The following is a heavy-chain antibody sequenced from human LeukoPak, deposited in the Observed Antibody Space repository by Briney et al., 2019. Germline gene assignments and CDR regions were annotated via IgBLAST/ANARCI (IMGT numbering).Heavy chain of an antibody. J-gene: IGHJ4*02. V-gene: IGHV3-23*01. CDR1: GFTFSSYA. CDR3: TKNWSADY. CDR2: ISDDGDT. Sequence: GGSLGLSCATSGFTFSSYAMTWVRQAPGKGLEWVSAISDDGDTKYADSVKGRFTSSRDNSKNTLYLQMNNLRAEDTAIYYCTKNWSADYWGQGTLVTVSS.